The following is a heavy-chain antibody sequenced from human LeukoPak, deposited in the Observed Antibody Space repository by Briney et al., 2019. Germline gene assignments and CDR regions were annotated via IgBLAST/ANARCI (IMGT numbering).Heavy chain of an antibody. J-gene: IGHJ6*02. Sequence: ASVKVSCKVSGYTLTELSMQWVRQAPGKGLEWMGGFDPEDGETIYAQKFQGRVTMTEDTSTDTAYMELSSLRSEDTAVYYCATDSGPSGIYYYGMDVWGQGTTVTVSS. D-gene: IGHD1-14*01. CDR1: GYTLTELS. CDR2: FDPEDGET. V-gene: IGHV1-24*01. CDR3: ATDSGPSGIYYYGMDV.